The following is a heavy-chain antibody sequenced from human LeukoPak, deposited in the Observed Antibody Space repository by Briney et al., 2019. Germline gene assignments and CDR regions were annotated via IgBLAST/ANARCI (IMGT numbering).Heavy chain of an antibody. Sequence: ASVKVSCKVSGYTFTDYYMHWVQQAPGKGLEWMGLVDPEDGETIYAEKFQGRVTITADTSTDTAYKELSSLRSEDTAVYYCATIPYLDLVRYWGQGTLVTVYS. CDR3: ATIPYLDLVRY. V-gene: IGHV1-69-2*01. CDR2: VDPEDGET. D-gene: IGHD1-1*01. J-gene: IGHJ4*02. CDR1: GYTFTDYY.